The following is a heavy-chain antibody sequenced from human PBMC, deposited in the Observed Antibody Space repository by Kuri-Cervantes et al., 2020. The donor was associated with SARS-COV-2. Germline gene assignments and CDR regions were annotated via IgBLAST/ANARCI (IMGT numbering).Heavy chain of an antibody. CDR2: IIPILGTP. Sequence: SVKVSCKASGGTFSSYAVSWVRQAPGQGLEWMGGIIPILGTPNYAQKFQGRVTITADESTSTAFMELSSLRSEDTAVYYCARALNDFWSGYYSSWYFDLWGRGTLVTVSS. CDR1: GGTFSSYA. D-gene: IGHD3-3*01. J-gene: IGHJ2*01. V-gene: IGHV1-69*13. CDR3: ARALNDFWSGYYSSWYFDL.